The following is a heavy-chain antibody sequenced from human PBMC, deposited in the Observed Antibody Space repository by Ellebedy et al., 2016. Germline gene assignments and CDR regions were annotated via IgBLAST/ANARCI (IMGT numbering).Heavy chain of an antibody. CDR3: AKNNARTSQLPIGEFDY. D-gene: IGHD1/OR15-1a*01. Sequence: GESLKISCAASGFTFSSYAMSWVRQAPGKGLEWVSAISGSGGSTYYADSVKGRFTISRDNSKNTLYLQMNSLRAEDTAVYYCAKNNARTSQLPIGEFDYWGQGTLVTVSS. CDR2: ISGSGGST. J-gene: IGHJ4*02. V-gene: IGHV3-23*01. CDR1: GFTFSSYA.